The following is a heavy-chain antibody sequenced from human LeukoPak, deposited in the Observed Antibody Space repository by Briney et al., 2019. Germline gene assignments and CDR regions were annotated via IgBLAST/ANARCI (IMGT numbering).Heavy chain of an antibody. D-gene: IGHD6-19*01. J-gene: IGHJ5*02. Sequence: ASVKVSCKASGYTFTSYGISWVRQAPGQGLEWMGWISAYNGNTNYAQKLQGRVTMTTDTSTSTAYMELRSLRSDDTAVYYCARISPWEWPPTVAGTSWWFDPWGQGTLVTVSS. CDR3: ARISPWEWPPTVAGTSWWFDP. V-gene: IGHV1-18*01. CDR2: ISAYNGNT. CDR1: GYTFTSYG.